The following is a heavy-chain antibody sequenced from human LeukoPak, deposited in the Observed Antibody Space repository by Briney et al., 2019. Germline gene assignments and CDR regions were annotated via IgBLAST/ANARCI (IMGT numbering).Heavy chain of an antibody. CDR2: IYYSGST. D-gene: IGHD2-15*01. V-gene: IGHV4-39*01. CDR1: GGSISSSSYY. J-gene: IGHJ4*02. Sequence: SETLSLTCTVSGGSISSSSYYWGWIRQPPGKGLEWIGSIYYSGSTHYNPSLKSRVTISVDTSKNQFSLKLSSVTAADTAVYYCASLCSGGSCYEGGWGQGTLVTVSS. CDR3: ASLCSGGSCYEGG.